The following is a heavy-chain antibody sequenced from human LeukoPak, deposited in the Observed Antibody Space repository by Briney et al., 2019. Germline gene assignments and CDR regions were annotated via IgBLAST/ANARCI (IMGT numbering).Heavy chain of an antibody. D-gene: IGHD6-13*01. CDR1: GGSFSGYY. CDR3: ARDGAAAAYDAFDI. V-gene: IGHV4-34*01. Sequence: PSGTLSLTCAVYGGSFSGYYWSWIRQPPGKGLEWIGEINHSGSTNYNPSLKSRVTISVDTSKNQFSLKLSSVTAADTAVYYCARDGAAAAYDAFDIWGQGTMVTVSS. J-gene: IGHJ3*02. CDR2: INHSGST.